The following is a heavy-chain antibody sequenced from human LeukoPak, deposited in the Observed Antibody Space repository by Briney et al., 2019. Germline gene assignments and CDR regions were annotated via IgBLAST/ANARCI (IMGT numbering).Heavy chain of an antibody. D-gene: IGHD5-12*01. CDR2: IYYSGST. CDR1: GGSISSYY. Sequence: KPSETLSLTCTVSGGSISSYYWSWIRQPPGKGLEWIGYIYYSGSTNYNPSLKSRVTISVDTSKNQFSLKLSSVTAADTAVYYCATYSGYGKYFDYWGQGTLVTVSS. CDR3: ATYSGYGKYFDY. V-gene: IGHV4-59*08. J-gene: IGHJ4*02.